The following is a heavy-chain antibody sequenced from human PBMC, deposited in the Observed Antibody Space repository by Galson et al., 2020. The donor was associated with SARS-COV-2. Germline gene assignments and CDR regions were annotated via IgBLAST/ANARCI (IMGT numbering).Heavy chain of an antibody. CDR3: AFGTYTDFWRGYSNNYYYGMDV. D-gene: IGHD3-3*01. V-gene: IGHV1-69*10. CDR1: GATLSSYA. J-gene: IGHJ6*02. CDR2: IIPFLGIA. Sequence: SVKVSCKASGATLSSYAIYWVRQAPGPGLEWMGGIIPFLGIANYAQKFQARVTIMADKSTSTAYMELSSLRSEDTAVDYCAFGTYTDFWRGYSNNYYYGMDVWGQGTTGT.